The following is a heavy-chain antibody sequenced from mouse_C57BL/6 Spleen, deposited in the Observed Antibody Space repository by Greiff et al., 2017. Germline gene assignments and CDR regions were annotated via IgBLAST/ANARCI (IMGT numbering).Heavy chain of an antibody. J-gene: IGHJ2*01. V-gene: IGHV14-4*01. CDR1: GFTITDDY. Sequence: EVQLQQSGAELVRPGASVKLSCTASGFTITDDYMHWVKQRPEQGLEWIGWIDPGNGDTEYAAKVQGKATITADTSSNTAYLQLSSLTSEDTAVYYCTCSSGSDYWGQGTTLTVSS. CDR3: TCSSGSDY. CDR2: IDPGNGDT. D-gene: IGHD3-2*02.